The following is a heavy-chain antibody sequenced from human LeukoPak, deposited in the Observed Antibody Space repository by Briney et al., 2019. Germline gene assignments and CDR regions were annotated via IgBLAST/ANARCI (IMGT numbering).Heavy chain of an antibody. CDR1: GGSISSGGYS. J-gene: IGHJ6*02. D-gene: IGHD3-10*01. CDR2: IYHSGST. V-gene: IGHV4-30-2*01. Sequence: PSETLSLTCAVSGGSISSGGYSWSWIRQPPGKGLEWIGYIYHSGSTYYNPSLKSRVTISVDRSKNQFSLKLSSVTAADTVVYYCARDLRGPGRPAPYYYYGMDVWGQGTTVTVSS. CDR3: ARDLRGPGRPAPYYYYGMDV.